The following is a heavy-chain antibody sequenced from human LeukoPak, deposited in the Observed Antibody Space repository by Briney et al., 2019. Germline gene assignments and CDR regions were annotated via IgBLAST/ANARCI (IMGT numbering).Heavy chain of an antibody. CDR1: GFTFGSYA. Sequence: PGGSLRLSCAASGFTFGSYAMSWVRQAPGRGLEWVSAISGSGGSTYYADSVKGRFTISRDNSKNTLYLQMNSLRAEDTAVYYCAKAPRGDGDYVFDYWGQGTLVTVSS. D-gene: IGHD4-17*01. CDR3: AKAPRGDGDYVFDY. V-gene: IGHV3-23*01. J-gene: IGHJ4*02. CDR2: ISGSGGST.